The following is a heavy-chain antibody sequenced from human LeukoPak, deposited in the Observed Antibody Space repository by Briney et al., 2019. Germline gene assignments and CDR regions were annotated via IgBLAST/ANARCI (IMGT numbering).Heavy chain of an antibody. Sequence: GESLKISCKGSGYSFTSYWIGWVRQMPGKGLEWMGIIYPGDSDTRYSPSFQGQVTISADKSISTAYLQWSSLKASDTAMYYCARLVSYDSSGYYYWFDPWGQGTLVTVSS. J-gene: IGHJ5*02. V-gene: IGHV5-51*01. D-gene: IGHD3-22*01. CDR2: IYPGDSDT. CDR1: GYSFTSYW. CDR3: ARLVSYDSSGYYYWFDP.